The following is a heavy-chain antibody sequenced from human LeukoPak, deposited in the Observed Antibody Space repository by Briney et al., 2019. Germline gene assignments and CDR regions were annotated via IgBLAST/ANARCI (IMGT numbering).Heavy chain of an antibody. D-gene: IGHD3-22*01. CDR3: ASFVNYYDSSGYPVYYYYYGMDV. Sequence: HTGGSLRLSCAASGFTFSSYAMHWVRQAPGKGLEWVAVISYDGSNKYYADSVKGRFTISRDNSKNTPYLQMNSLRAEDTAVYYCASFVNYYDSSGYPVYYYYYGMDVWGQGTTVTVSS. V-gene: IGHV3-30-3*01. J-gene: IGHJ6*02. CDR1: GFTFSSYA. CDR2: ISYDGSNK.